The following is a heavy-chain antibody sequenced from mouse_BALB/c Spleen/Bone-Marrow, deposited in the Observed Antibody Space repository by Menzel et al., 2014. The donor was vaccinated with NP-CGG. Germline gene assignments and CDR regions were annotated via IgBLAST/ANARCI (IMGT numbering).Heavy chain of an antibody. CDR1: GFTFSSYA. J-gene: IGHJ4*01. CDR3: AREGYDGQMDY. Sequence: EVKVEESGGGLVKPGGSLKLSCAASGFTFSSYAMSWVRQSPEKRLEWVAEISSGGSYTYYPDTVTGRFTISRDNAKNTLYLEISSLRSEDTATYYCAREGYDGQMDYWGQGTSVTVSS. D-gene: IGHD2-2*01. CDR2: ISSGGSYT. V-gene: IGHV5-9-4*01.